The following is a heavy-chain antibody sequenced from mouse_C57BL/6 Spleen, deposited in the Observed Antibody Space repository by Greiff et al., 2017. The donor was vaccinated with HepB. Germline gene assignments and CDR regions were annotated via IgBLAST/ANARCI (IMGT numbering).Heavy chain of an antibody. D-gene: IGHD1-1*01. Sequence: EVKLQESGGGLVKPGGSLKLSCAASGFTFSSYAMSWVRQTPEKRLEWVATISDGGSYTYYPDNVKGRFTISRDNAKNNLYLQMSHLKSEDTAMYYCARFTTVVGDAMDYWGQGTSVTVSS. CDR2: ISDGGSYT. V-gene: IGHV5-4*03. CDR3: ARFTTVVGDAMDY. CDR1: GFTFSSYA. J-gene: IGHJ4*01.